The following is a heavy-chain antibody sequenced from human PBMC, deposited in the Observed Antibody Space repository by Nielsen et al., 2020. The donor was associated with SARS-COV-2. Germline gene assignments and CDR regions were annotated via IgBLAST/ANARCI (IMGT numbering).Heavy chain of an antibody. J-gene: IGHJ6*03. Sequence: GESLKISCAASGFTFSSYAMSWVRQAPGKGLEWVSAISGSGGSTYYADSVKGRFTISRDNSKNTLYLQMNSLRAEDTAVYYCAKEVVVVPAAMIYYYYYTDVWGKGTTVTVSS. CDR1: GFTFSSYA. CDR3: AKEVVVVPAAMIYYYYYTDV. D-gene: IGHD2-2*01. CDR2: ISGSGGST. V-gene: IGHV3-23*01.